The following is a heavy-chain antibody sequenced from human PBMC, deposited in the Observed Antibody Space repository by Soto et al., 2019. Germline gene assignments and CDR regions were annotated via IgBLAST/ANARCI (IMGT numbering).Heavy chain of an antibody. Sequence: SETLSLTCAVSGCSISSSNWWSWVRQPPGKGLEWIGEIYHSGSTNYSPSLKSRVSISADTSKKQFSLTLTSVTAADTAVYYCVHSPNVAVDHWGHGTLVTVSS. CDR1: GCSISSSNW. CDR3: VHSPNVAVDH. CDR2: IYHSGST. D-gene: IGHD2-15*01. J-gene: IGHJ4*01. V-gene: IGHV4-4*02.